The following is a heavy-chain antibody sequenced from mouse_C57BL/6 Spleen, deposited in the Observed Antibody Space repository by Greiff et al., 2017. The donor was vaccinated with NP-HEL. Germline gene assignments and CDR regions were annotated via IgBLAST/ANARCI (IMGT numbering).Heavy chain of an antibody. D-gene: IGHD2-1*01. Sequence: QVQLQQPGAELVMPGASVKLSCKASGYTFTSYWMHWVKQRPGQGLEWIGEIDPSDSYTNYNQKFKGKSTLTVDKSSSTAYMQLSILTSEDSAVYYCARSPVTTTGSYAMDYWGQGTSVTVSS. CDR3: ARSPVTTTGSYAMDY. CDR1: GYTFTSYW. V-gene: IGHV1-69*01. J-gene: IGHJ4*01. CDR2: IDPSDSYT.